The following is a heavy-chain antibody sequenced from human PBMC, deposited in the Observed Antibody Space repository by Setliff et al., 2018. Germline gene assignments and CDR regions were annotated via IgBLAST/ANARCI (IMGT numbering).Heavy chain of an antibody. CDR2: LHTSGTT. CDR1: GGSITSGSYY. CDR3: ARDNTIVGATDY. D-gene: IGHD1-26*01. Sequence: SQTLSLTCAVSGGSITSGSYYWSWIWQPAGEGLEWIGRLHTSGTTDFNPSLKGRVTISADTSTNHFSLKLTSVTAADTAVYYCARDNTIVGATDYWGQGALVTVSS. J-gene: IGHJ4*02. V-gene: IGHV4-61*02.